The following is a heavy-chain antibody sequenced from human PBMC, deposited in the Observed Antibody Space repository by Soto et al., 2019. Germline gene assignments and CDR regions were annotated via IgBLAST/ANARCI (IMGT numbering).Heavy chain of an antibody. CDR3: ARVGYDILTGTKDYYFDY. D-gene: IGHD3-9*01. J-gene: IGHJ4*02. CDR1: GYTFTGDY. Sequence: ASVKVSCKASGYTFTGDYMHWVRQAPGQGLEWMGWINPNSGGTNYAQKFQGWVTMTRDTSISTAYMELSRLRSDDTAVNYCARVGYDILTGTKDYYFDYWGQGTLVTVSS. V-gene: IGHV1-2*04. CDR2: INPNSGGT.